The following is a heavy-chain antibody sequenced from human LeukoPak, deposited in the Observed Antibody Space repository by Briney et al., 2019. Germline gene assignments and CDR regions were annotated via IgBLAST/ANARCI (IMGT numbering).Heavy chain of an antibody. J-gene: IGHJ4*02. CDR2: ISGSGDST. V-gene: IGHV3-23*01. D-gene: IGHD5-24*01. CDR3: ATDHFPRRVDYNGGESDY. CDR1: GFTFSSYG. Sequence: GGSLRLSCAASGFTFSSYGMNWVRLAPGKGLEWVSSISGSGDSTDYADSVKGRFTISRDNSKNTLYLQMNSLRVGDTAVYYCATDHFPRRVDYNGGESDYWGQGTLVTISS.